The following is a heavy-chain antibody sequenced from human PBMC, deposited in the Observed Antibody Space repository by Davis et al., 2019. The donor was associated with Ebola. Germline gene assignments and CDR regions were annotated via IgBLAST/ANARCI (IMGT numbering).Heavy chain of an antibody. V-gene: IGHV3-23*01. CDR1: GFTFSSYA. CDR2: ISGSGGST. J-gene: IGHJ6*02. D-gene: IGHD2-8*01. CDR3: AKGDIVLMVYAIRYYYYGMDV. Sequence: GESLQISCAASGFTFSSYAMSWVRQAPGKGLEWVSAISGSGGSTYYVDSVKGRFTISRDNSKNTLYLQMNSLRAEDTAVYYCAKGDIVLMVYAIRYYYYGMDVWGQGTTVTVSS.